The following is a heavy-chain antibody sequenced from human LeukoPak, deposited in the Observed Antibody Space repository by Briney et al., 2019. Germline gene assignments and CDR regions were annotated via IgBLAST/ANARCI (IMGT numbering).Heavy chain of an antibody. CDR2: ISGDGGST. CDR1: GFTFDDYA. J-gene: IGHJ4*02. CDR3: AKDIGGYYGSGSFDY. V-gene: IGHV3-43*02. D-gene: IGHD3-10*01. Sequence: GGSLRLSCAASGFTFDDYAMHWVRQAPGKGLEWVSLISGDGGSTYYADSVKGRFTISRDNSKNSLYLQMHSLRTEDTALYYCAKDIGGYYGSGSFDYWGQGTLVTVSS.